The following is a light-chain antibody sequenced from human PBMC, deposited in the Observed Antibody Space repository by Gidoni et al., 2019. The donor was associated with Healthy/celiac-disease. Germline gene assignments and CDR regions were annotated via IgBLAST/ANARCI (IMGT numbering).Light chain of an antibody. CDR3: NSRDSSGNHLYVV. CDR1: RLRSYS. V-gene: IGLV3-19*01. CDR2: GKN. Sequence: SSELTQDPAVSVALGQTVRITCQGDRLRSYSASWYQQKPGQAPVLVIYGKNNRPSGIPDRFSGSSSGNTASLTITGAQAEDEADYYCNSRDSSGNHLYVVFGGGTKLTVL. J-gene: IGLJ2*01.